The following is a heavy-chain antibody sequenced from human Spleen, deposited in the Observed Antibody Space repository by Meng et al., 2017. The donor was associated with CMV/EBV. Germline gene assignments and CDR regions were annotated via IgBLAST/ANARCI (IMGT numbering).Heavy chain of an antibody. Sequence: ASVKVSCKASGYTFTGYYIHWVRRAPGQGLEWMGWINPSSGGANYAQNFQGRVTMTRDTSISTAYMELSRLRSDDTAVYYCARDVGIFGVANWFDPWGQGTLVTVSS. D-gene: IGHD3-3*01. V-gene: IGHV1-2*02. CDR3: ARDVGIFGVANWFDP. J-gene: IGHJ5*02. CDR1: GYTFTGYY. CDR2: INPSSGGA.